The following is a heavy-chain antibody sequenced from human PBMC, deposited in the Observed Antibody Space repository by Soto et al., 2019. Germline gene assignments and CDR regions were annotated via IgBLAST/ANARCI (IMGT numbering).Heavy chain of an antibody. CDR1: GFTFSSYS. CDR2: ISSSSSYI. V-gene: IGHV3-21*01. CDR3: ARDDSFAFDI. Sequence: GGSLRLSCAASGFTFSSYSMNWVRQAPGKGLEWVSSISSSSSYIYYADSVEGRFTISRDNAKNSLYLQMNSLRADDTAVYYCARDDSFAFDIWGQGTMVTVSS. D-gene: IGHD2-21*01. J-gene: IGHJ3*02.